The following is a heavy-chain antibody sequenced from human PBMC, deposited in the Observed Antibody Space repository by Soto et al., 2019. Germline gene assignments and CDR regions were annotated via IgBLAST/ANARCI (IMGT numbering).Heavy chain of an antibody. J-gene: IGHJ5*02. CDR2: IIPIFGTA. CDR1: GGTFISYA. CDR3: ATSPPTARSSGWFDP. V-gene: IGHV1-69*01. Sequence: QVQLVQSGAEVKKPGSPVKVYCKASGGTFISYAISWVRHAPGQGLEWMGGIIPIFGTANYAQKFQGRVTITADESTSTADMELRSLRSEDTAVYYCATSPPTARSSGWFDPWGQGTLVTVSS. D-gene: IGHD2-21*02.